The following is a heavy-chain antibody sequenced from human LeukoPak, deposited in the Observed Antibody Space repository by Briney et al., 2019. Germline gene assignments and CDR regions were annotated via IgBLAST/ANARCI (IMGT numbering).Heavy chain of an antibody. CDR2: IYYSGTT. V-gene: IGHV4-39*01. CDR1: GASISNNNFY. CDR3: AKHRITVAGENFDY. D-gene: IGHD6-19*01. Sequence: SETLSLTCDVSGASISNNNFYWGWIRQPPGKGLEWIGTIYYSGTTYYNPSLKSRVTISVDTSRGQFSLKLSSVTAADTAVFYCAKHRITVAGENFDYWGQGTLVTVSS. J-gene: IGHJ4*02.